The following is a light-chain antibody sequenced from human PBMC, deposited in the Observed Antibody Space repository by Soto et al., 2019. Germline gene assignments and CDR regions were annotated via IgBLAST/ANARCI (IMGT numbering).Light chain of an antibody. CDR3: QQYYNYPFT. J-gene: IGKJ3*01. CDR2: AAS. Sequence: AIRMTQSPSSFSASTGDRVTITCRASQGSSSYLAWYQQKPGQVPKLLIYAASTLQNGFPSRFSGSGSGTDFSITISYLQSEDCASYYCQQYYNYPFTFGPGTKVDI. CDR1: QGSSSY. V-gene: IGKV1-8*01.